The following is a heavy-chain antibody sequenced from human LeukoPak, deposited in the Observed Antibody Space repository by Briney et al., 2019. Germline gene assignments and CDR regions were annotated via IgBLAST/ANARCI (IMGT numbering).Heavy chain of an antibody. Sequence: ASVMVSCKASGYTFTGYYMHWVRQAPGQGLEWMGWINPNSGGTNYAQKFQGRVTMTRDTSISTAYMELSRLRSDDTAVYYCARDQSGALRFLEWSPHAFDIWGQGTMVTVSS. J-gene: IGHJ3*02. CDR1: GYTFTGYY. CDR3: ARDQSGALRFLEWSPHAFDI. CDR2: INPNSGGT. V-gene: IGHV1-2*02. D-gene: IGHD3-3*01.